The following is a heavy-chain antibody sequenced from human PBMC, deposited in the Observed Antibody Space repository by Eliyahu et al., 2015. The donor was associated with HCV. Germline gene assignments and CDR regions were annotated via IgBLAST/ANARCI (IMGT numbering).Heavy chain of an antibody. D-gene: IGHD6-19*01. Sequence: EVQLVESGGGLVQPGGSXXLSCAXSGFTFSXXWMSWVRQAPGKGLEWVANIKQDGSEKYYVDSVKGRFTISRDNAKNSLYLQMNSLRAEDTAVYYCARDVRAQWLARVYFDYWGQGTLVTVSS. CDR3: ARDVRAQWLARVYFDY. CDR1: GFTFSXXW. V-gene: IGHV3-7*03. J-gene: IGHJ4*02. CDR2: IKQDGSEK.